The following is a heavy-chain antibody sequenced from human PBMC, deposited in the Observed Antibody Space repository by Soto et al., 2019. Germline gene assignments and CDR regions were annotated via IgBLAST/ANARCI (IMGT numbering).Heavy chain of an antibody. CDR1: GYIFIHYY. D-gene: IGHD2-21*01. V-gene: IGHV1-46*01. CDR2: INPNGGST. Sequence: QVQLVQSGAEVQKPGASVKVSCKASGYIFIHYYIHWVRQAPGQGLEWMAIINPNGGSTNYAQKFQGRVTVTSDTSTSTFAMQLNSLGSDDTAVYFCARSLLQGDFWGQGTLVTVSS. CDR3: ARSLLQGDF. J-gene: IGHJ4*02.